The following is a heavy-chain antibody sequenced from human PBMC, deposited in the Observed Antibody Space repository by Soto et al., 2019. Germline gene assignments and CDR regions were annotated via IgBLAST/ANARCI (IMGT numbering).Heavy chain of an antibody. CDR2: INGDGRKT. Sequence: GGSLRLSCAASGFTFNDYWMHWVRQAPGKGLVWVSRINGDGRKTNYAETVKSRYKNSRDKAQNKIYMKIKRQRAEDTAVYYCARGLYHKYGHDYWGQGT. V-gene: IGHV3-74*01. D-gene: IGHD2-2*01. CDR1: GFTFNDYW. CDR3: ARGLYHKYGHDY. J-gene: IGHJ4*02.